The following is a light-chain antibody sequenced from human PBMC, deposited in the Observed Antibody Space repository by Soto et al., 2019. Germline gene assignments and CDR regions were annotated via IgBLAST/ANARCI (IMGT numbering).Light chain of an antibody. V-gene: IGKV3-15*01. CDR1: QSVSSN. Sequence: EIEMTQSPATLSVSPGERATLACRASQSVSSNVAWYQQKPGQAPRLLIYGASTRATGIPARFSGSGSGTEFTLTISSLQSEDFAVYYCQQYNNWPRVTFGPGTKVDIK. CDR3: QQYNNWPRVT. J-gene: IGKJ3*01. CDR2: GAS.